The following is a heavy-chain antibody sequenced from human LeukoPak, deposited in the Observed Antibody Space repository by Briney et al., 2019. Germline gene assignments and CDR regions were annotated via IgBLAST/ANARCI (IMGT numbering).Heavy chain of an antibody. CDR2: IYYSGST. CDR3: ARWPQGYFDL. Sequence: SETLSLTCTVSGGSISSYYWSWIRQPPGKGLEWIGYIYYSGSTNYNPSLKSRVTISVDTSKNQFSLKLSSVTAADTAVYYCARWPQGYFDLWGRGTLVTVSS. V-gene: IGHV4-59*01. CDR1: GGSISSYY. J-gene: IGHJ2*01.